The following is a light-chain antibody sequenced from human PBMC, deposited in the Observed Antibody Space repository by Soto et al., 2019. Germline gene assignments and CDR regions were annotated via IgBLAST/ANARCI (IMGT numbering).Light chain of an antibody. V-gene: IGKV3-15*01. CDR3: RQYHNWPA. Sequence: EIVMTQSPATLSVSPGERATLSCRASQSVFSSLAWYQQKPGQARRLLIYGAATRATGIPARFSGSGSGTEFTLTISSLQSEDFAVYYCRQYHNWPAFGQGTKVEIK. J-gene: IGKJ1*01. CDR2: GAA. CDR1: QSVFSS.